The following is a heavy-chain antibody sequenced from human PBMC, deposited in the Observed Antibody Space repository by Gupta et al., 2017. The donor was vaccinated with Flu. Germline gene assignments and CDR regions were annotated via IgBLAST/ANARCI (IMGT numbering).Heavy chain of an antibody. Sequence: QVQLQESGPGLVKPSETLSLTCPVSGGSISGSFWTWIRQPAGKGLEWIGQIYSSGSTNYNPSLESRVTMSVDTSSNQFSLKLSSVTAADTAVYYCARDFGVGRTYLDFWGQGTLVAVSP. CDR3: ARDFGVGRTYLDF. CDR1: GGSISGSF. V-gene: IGHV4-4*07. CDR2: IYSSGST. D-gene: IGHD3-10*01. J-gene: IGHJ4*02.